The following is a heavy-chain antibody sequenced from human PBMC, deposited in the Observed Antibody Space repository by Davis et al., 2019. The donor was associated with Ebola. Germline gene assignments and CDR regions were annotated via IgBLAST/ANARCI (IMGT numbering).Heavy chain of an antibody. CDR3: AKDRDGRLYGDYRGWFDP. J-gene: IGHJ5*02. Sequence: PGGSLRLSCAASGFTVSSNYMSWVRQAPGKGLEWVSAISGSGGSTYYADSVKGRFTISRDNSKNTLYLQMNSLRAEDTAVYYCAKDRDGRLYGDYRGWFDPWGQGTLVTVSS. CDR1: GFTVSSNY. V-gene: IGHV3-23*01. CDR2: ISGSGGST. D-gene: IGHD4-17*01.